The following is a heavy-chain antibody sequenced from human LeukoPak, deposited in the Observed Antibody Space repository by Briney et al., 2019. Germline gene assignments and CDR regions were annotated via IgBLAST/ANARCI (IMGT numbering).Heavy chain of an antibody. CDR2: IYYNGNT. V-gene: IGHV4-59*01. CDR3: ARGRSNYCGMAV. D-gene: IGHD1-26*01. CDR1: DGSINSYY. J-gene: IGHJ6*02. Sequence: SETLSLTCSVSDGSINSYYWNWIRRPPGKGLEWIGYIYYNGNTNYSPSLKSRVTMSVDTSKNLFSLKVSSVTAADTAVYYCARGRSNYCGMAVWGQGTTVTVSS.